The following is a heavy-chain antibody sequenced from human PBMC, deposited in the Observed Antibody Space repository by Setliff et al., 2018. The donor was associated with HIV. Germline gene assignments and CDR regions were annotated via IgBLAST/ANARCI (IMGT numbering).Heavy chain of an antibody. D-gene: IGHD2-8*02. J-gene: IGHJ4*02. V-gene: IGHV4-4*09. Sequence: SETLSLTCSVSGVSISGHYWTWVRQPPGKGLEWIGYNYTSGTTEYNPSLESRVTISLDTAKDQVSLKLRSVTAADTALYYCARLIHTGLLYLDYWGRGMLVTVSS. CDR1: GVSISGHY. CDR3: ARLIHTGLLYLDY. CDR2: NYTSGTT.